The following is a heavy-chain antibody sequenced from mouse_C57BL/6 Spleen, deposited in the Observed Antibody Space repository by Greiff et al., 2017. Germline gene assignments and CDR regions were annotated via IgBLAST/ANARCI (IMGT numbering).Heavy chain of an antibody. CDR2: IYPGSGNT. Sequence: QVQLQQSGAELVRPGASVKLSCKASGYTFTDYYIDWVKQRPGQGLEWIARIYPGSGNTYYNEKFKGKATLTAEKSSSTAYMQLSSLTSEDSAVYFCARDLDYWGQGTTLTVSS. CDR1: GYTFTDYY. J-gene: IGHJ2*01. CDR3: ARDLDY. V-gene: IGHV1-76*01.